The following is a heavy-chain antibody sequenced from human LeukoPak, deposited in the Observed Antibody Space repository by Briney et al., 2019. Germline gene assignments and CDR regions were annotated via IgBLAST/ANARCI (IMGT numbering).Heavy chain of an antibody. J-gene: IGHJ4*02. CDR3: ATGEVGATSLWGPPIPLDY. V-gene: IGHV1-24*01. D-gene: IGHD1-26*01. Sequence: ASVKVSCKVSGYTLTELSMHWVRQAPGKGLEWMGGFDPGDGETIYAQKFQGRVTMTEDTSTDTAYMELSSLRSEDTAVYYCATGEVGATSLWGPPIPLDYWGQGTLVTVSS. CDR1: GYTLTELS. CDR2: FDPGDGET.